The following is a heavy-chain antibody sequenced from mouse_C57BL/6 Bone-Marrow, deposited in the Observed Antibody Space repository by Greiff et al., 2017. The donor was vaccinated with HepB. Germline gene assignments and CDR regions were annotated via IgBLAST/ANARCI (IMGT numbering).Heavy chain of an antibody. Sequence: QVQLQQSGPELVKPGASVKISCKASGYAFSSSWMNWVKQRPGKGLEWIGRIYPGDGDTNYNGKFKGKATLTADKSSSTAYMQLSSLTSEDSAVYFCARKEDGSIDYWGQGTTLTVSS. D-gene: IGHD1-1*01. CDR2: IYPGDGDT. CDR3: ARKEDGSIDY. V-gene: IGHV1-82*01. J-gene: IGHJ2*01. CDR1: GYAFSSSW.